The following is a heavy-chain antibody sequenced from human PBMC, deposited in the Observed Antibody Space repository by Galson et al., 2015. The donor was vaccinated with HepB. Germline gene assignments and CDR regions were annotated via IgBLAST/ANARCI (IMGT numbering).Heavy chain of an antibody. D-gene: IGHD3-10*01. V-gene: IGHV3-7*01. CDR3: ARRLLPYFYNSGRTKGY. Sequence: SLRLSCAASGFTFSSYWMSWVRQAPGKGLEWVANIKQDGSESHYVDSVKGRFTISRDNAKTSLYLQMNNLRAEDTAVYYCARRLLPYFYNSGRTKGYWGQGTLVTVSS. CDR2: IKQDGSES. J-gene: IGHJ4*02. CDR1: GFTFSSYW.